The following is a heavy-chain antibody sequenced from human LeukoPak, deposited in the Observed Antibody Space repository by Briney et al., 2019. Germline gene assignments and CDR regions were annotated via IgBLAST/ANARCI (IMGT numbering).Heavy chain of an antibody. D-gene: IGHD6-6*01. CDR1: GYTFTSYG. CDR2: ISAYNGNT. Sequence: ASMKVSCKASGYTFTSYGISWVRQAPGQGLEWMGWISAYNGNTNYAQKLQGRVTMTTDTSTSTAYMELRSLRSDDTAVYYCARLTLHIAARPDYYYYMDVWGKGTTVTVSS. J-gene: IGHJ6*03. CDR3: ARLTLHIAARPDYYYYMDV. V-gene: IGHV1-18*01.